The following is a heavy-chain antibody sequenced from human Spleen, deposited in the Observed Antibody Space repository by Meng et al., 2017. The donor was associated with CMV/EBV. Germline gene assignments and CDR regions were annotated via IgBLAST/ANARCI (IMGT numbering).Heavy chain of an antibody. CDR1: GFTFSDYD. CDR3: AKADFVIAVAGHGWFDP. Sequence: GGSLRLSCAASGFTFSDYDMHWVRQATGKGLEWVSAIGTAGDTYYPGSVKGRFTISRDNAKNSLYLQMNSLRAGDTAVYYCAKADFVIAVAGHGWFDPWGQGTLVTVSS. CDR2: IGTAGDT. V-gene: IGHV3-13*01. D-gene: IGHD6-19*01. J-gene: IGHJ5*02.